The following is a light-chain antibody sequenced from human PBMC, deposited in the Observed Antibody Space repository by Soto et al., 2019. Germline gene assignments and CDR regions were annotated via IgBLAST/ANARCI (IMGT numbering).Light chain of an antibody. CDR2: GAS. Sequence: EIVMTQSPDTLSVSPGERATLSCRASQSIGSNLAWYQQRPGQGPRLLIYGASTRATGIPARFRGSGSGTEFTLNINGLQSEDFVVYYCQQYDNWPPTCGGGAKVEIK. J-gene: IGKJ4*01. V-gene: IGKV3-15*01. CDR3: QQYDNWPPT. CDR1: QSIGSN.